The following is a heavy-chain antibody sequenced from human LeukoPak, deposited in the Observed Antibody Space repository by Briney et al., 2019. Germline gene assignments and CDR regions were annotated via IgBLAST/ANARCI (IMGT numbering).Heavy chain of an antibody. CDR3: AIWSRYYVLDY. CDR2: INTNIGNP. D-gene: IGHD3-3*01. CDR1: GYTFTDYY. J-gene: IGHJ4*02. V-gene: IGHV7-4-1*02. Sequence: ASVKVFCKASGYTFTDYYIHWVRQAPGQGLEWMGWINTNIGNPTYAQGFTGRFVFSLDTSVSTAYLQISSLKAEDTAVYYCAIWSRYYVLDYWGQGTLVTVSS.